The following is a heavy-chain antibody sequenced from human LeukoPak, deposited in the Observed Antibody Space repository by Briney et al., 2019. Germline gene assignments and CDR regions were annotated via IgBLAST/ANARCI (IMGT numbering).Heavy chain of an antibody. D-gene: IGHD1-26*01. Sequence: GGSLRLSCATSGFTFSSNWMSWVRHVPGRGLDWVANIKPDGSAEYYAASVKGRFTVSRDNAKNSLYLQMNSLRAEDTAVYYCARDYSGPFPTWGQGTLVTVSS. CDR2: IKPDGSAE. CDR3: ARDYSGPFPT. CDR1: GFTFSSNW. V-gene: IGHV3-7*01. J-gene: IGHJ5*02.